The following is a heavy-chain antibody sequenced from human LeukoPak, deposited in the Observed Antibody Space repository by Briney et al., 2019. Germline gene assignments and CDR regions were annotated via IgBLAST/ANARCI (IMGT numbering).Heavy chain of an antibody. CDR1: GGTFSSYA. J-gene: IGHJ4*02. CDR3: AREKELLEAYLNDYYFDY. CDR2: IIPIFGTA. Sequence: PWASVKVSCKASGGTFSSYAISWVRQAPGQGLEWMGGIIPIFGTANYAQKFQGRVTITADESTSTAYMELSSLRSEDTAVYYCAREKELLEAYLNDYYFDYWGQGTLVTVSS. D-gene: IGHD1-26*01. V-gene: IGHV1-69*13.